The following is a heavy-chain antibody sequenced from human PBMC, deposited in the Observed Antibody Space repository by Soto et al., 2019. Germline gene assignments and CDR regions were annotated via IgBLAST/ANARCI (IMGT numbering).Heavy chain of an antibody. CDR3: ARADYEILTGSYAMDV. CDR1: GGSISSGDYY. CDR2: IYYSGST. Sequence: SETLSLTCTVSGGSISSGDYYWSWIRQPPGKGLEWIGYIYYSGSTFYNPSLKNRVTISLDTSKNQFSLRLRSVTAADTAVYYCARADYEILTGSYAMDVWGQGTTVTVSS. D-gene: IGHD3-9*01. V-gene: IGHV4-30-4*01. J-gene: IGHJ6*02.